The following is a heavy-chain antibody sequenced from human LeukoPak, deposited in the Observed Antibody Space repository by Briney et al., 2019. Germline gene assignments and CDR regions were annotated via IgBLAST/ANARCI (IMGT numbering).Heavy chain of an antibody. D-gene: IGHD1-26*01. CDR1: EYTFTGYY. Sequence: ASVKVSCKASEYTFTGYYMHWVRQAPGQGLEWMGWINPNSGDTNYAQKFQGRVTMTRGTSINTAYMELSSLISDDTAVYYCARGSRPYYFDYWGQGTLVTVSS. CDR3: ARGSRPYYFDY. V-gene: IGHV1-2*02. J-gene: IGHJ4*02. CDR2: INPNSGDT.